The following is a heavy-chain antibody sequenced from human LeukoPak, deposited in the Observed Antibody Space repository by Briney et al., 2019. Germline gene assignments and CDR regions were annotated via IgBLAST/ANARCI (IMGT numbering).Heavy chain of an antibody. D-gene: IGHD6-13*01. CDR2: IYTSGST. J-gene: IGHJ4*02. CDR3: ARGDSSSWYFDY. Sequence: SETLSLTCTVSGGSISSYYWSWIRQPAGKGLEWIGRIYTSGSTNYNPSLKSRVTMSVGTSKNQFSLKLSSVTAADTAVYYCARGDSSSWYFDYWGQGTLVTVSS. CDR1: GGSISSYY. V-gene: IGHV4-4*07.